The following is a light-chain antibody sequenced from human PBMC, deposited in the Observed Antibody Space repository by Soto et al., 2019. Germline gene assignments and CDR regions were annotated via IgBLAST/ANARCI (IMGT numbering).Light chain of an antibody. V-gene: IGKV3-15*01. CDR3: QQYVSSPRT. CDR1: QSVSSN. CDR2: GAS. J-gene: IGKJ1*01. Sequence: ELVFTQSPDNRSFSPVEGAPLSGMASQSVSSNLAWYQQKPGQSPRLLIYGASTRATGIPARFSGSGSGTEFTLTITSLQSEDFAVYYCQQYVSSPRTCGQGTKVDIK.